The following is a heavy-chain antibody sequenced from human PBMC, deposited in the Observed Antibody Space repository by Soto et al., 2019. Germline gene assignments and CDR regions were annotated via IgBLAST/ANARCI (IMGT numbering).Heavy chain of an antibody. CDR2: IGTAGDT. CDR1: GFTFSSYD. D-gene: IGHD3-3*01. Sequence: TGGSLRHSCASSGFTFSSYDMHWVRQATGKGLEWVSAIGTAGDTYYPGSVKGRFTISRENAKNSLYLQMNSLRAEDTAVYYCARGTVRFLEWLLSYGMDVWGQGTTVTVSS. V-gene: IGHV3-13*01. J-gene: IGHJ6*02. CDR3: ARGTVRFLEWLLSYGMDV.